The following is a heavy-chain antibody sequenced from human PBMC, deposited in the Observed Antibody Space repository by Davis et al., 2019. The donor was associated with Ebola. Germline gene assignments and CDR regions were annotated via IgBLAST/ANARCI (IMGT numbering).Heavy chain of an antibody. J-gene: IGHJ5*02. CDR3: ARDGPTCSGGSCYLPSSWSDP. V-gene: IGHV1-18*04. CDR1: GYTFAAHY. D-gene: IGHD2-15*01. Sequence: AASVKVSCKASGYTFAAHYIHWVRQAPGQGLEWMGWISPYNGITNYAQRFRGRVTMTTDTSTSTAYMELRSLTSDDTAVYYCARDGPTCSGGSCYLPSSWSDPWGQGTLVTVSS. CDR2: ISPYNGIT.